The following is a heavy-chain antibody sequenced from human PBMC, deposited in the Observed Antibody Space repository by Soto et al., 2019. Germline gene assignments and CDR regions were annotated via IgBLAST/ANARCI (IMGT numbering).Heavy chain of an antibody. D-gene: IGHD1-1*01. V-gene: IGHV3-23*01. Sequence: EVQLLESGGGLVQQGGSLRLSCAVSGFTFSDSAMSWVRQAPGKGLEWVSGISGSGDGTYYADSVQGRFTISRDNSKNMLSLQMNSLRAEDTAVYYCAKHVDGTSPRYWLDYWGQGSRVTVSS. CDR2: ISGSGDGT. J-gene: IGHJ4*02. CDR1: GFTFSDSA. CDR3: AKHVDGTSPRYWLDY.